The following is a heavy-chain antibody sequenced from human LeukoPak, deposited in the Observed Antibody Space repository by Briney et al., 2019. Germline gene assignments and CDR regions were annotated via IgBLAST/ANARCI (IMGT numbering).Heavy chain of an antibody. J-gene: IGHJ4*02. D-gene: IGHD7-27*01. Sequence: PSETLSLTCAVYGGSFSDYYWSWIRQPPGKGLEWIGYIYYTGSTSYNPSLKSRVTISADTSKNEFSLKLNSVTAADTAVYYCASRKLGNDYWGQGTLVTVSS. CDR3: ASRKLGNDY. CDR2: IYYTGST. V-gene: IGHV4-59*01. CDR1: GGSFSDYY.